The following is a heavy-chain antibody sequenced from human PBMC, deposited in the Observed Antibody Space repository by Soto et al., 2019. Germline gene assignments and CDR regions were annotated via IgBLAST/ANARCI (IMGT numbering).Heavy chain of an antibody. CDR1: GFTFSSYW. CDR2: IKQDGSEK. Sequence: EVQLVESGGGLVQPGGSLRLSCAASGFTFSSYWMSWVRQAPGKGLEWVANIKQDGSEKYYVDSVKGRFTTSRDNAKNSLYLQINSLSAEDTAVYYCARASPPNNSDFWSGYYSEFDYWCQGTLVTVSS. D-gene: IGHD3-3*01. CDR3: ARASPPNNSDFWSGYYSEFDY. V-gene: IGHV3-7*01. J-gene: IGHJ4*02.